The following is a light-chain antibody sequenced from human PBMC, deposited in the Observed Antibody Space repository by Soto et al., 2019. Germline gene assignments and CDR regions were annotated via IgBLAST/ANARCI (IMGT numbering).Light chain of an antibody. J-gene: IGKJ1*01. V-gene: IGKV1-5*01. Sequence: DIQVTQSPSTLSASVGDRVTFTCRASQSISSWLAWYQQKPGKAPKLLLYDASTLQSVVPSRFSGSGSGTDFTLTIRRLQPDDCATYYCQQYNIYPLTFGQGTKVEIK. CDR1: QSISSW. CDR3: QQYNIYPLT. CDR2: DAS.